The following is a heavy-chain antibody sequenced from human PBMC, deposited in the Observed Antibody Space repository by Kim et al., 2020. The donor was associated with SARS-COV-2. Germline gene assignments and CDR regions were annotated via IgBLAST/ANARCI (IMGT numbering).Heavy chain of an antibody. V-gene: IGHV3-9*01. D-gene: IGHD2-2*01. CDR3: AKDMMGVSGPAAVYYYYYGMDV. CDR1: GFTFDDYA. J-gene: IGHJ6*02. CDR2: ISWNSGSI. Sequence: GGSLRLSCAASGFTFDDYAMHWVRQAPGKGLEWVSGISWNSGSIGYADSVKGRFTISRDNAKNSLYLQMNSLRAEDTALYYCAKDMMGVSGPAAVYYYYYGMDVWGQGTTVTVSS.